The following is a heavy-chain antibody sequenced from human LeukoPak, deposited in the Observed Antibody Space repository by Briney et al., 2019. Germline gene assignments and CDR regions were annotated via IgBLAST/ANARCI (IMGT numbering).Heavy chain of an antibody. CDR3: ARDYRTGFDY. J-gene: IGHJ4*02. CDR2: ISTYNGNT. V-gene: IGHV1-18*01. CDR1: CYTFTSYG. Sequence: ASVKVSCKASCYTFTSYGISWVRQAPGQGLEWLGWISTYNGNTHYAQKLQGRVTMTTDTSTTTAYMELRSLRSDDTAVYYCARDYRTGFDYWGQGTLVTVSS. D-gene: IGHD7-27*01.